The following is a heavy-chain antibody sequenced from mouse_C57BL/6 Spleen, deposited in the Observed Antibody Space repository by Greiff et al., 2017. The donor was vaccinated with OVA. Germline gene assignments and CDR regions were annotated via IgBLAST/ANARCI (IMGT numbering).Heavy chain of an antibody. CDR3: TRGGGLDYEAWFAY. J-gene: IGHJ3*01. V-gene: IGHV5S21*01. CDR1: GFTFSSYA. D-gene: IGHD2-4*01. Sequence: EVMLVESGEGLVKPGGSLKLSCAASGFTFSSYAMSWVRQTPEKRLEWVAYISSGGDYIYYADTVKGRFTISRDNARNTLYLQMSSLKSEDTAMYYCTRGGGLDYEAWFAYWGQGTLVTVSA. CDR2: ISSGGDYI.